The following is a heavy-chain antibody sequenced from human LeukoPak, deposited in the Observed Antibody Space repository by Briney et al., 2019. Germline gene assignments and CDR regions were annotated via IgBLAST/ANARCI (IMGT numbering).Heavy chain of an antibody. J-gene: IGHJ4*02. Sequence: GGSLRLSCAASGFTFSSYSMNWVRQAPGKGLEWVSSISSSSSYIYYADSVKGRFTISRDNAKNSLYLQMNSLRAEDTAVYYCARDADPGIAVALDYWGQGTLVTVSS. D-gene: IGHD6-19*01. CDR2: ISSSSSYI. V-gene: IGHV3-21*01. CDR1: GFTFSSYS. CDR3: ARDADPGIAVALDY.